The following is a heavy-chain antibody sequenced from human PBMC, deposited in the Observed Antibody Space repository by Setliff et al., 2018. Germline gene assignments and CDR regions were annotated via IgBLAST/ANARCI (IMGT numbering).Heavy chain of an antibody. V-gene: IGHV4-61*02. D-gene: IGHD2-15*01. CDR3: ARGLRGGAAGPLQYYYYMDV. Sequence: PSETLFLTCTVSGGSVSSGSYYWSWIRQPAGKGLEWIGRIYTSGSTNYNPSLKSRVAISVDTSKNQFSLRLSSVTAADTAVYYCARGLRGGAAGPLQYYYYMDVWGKGTTVTVSS. J-gene: IGHJ6*03. CDR1: GGSVSSGSYY. CDR2: IYTSGST.